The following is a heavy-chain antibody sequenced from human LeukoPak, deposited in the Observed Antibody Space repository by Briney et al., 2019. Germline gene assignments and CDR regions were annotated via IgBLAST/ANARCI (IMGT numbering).Heavy chain of an antibody. CDR3: ARERRFGRANYFDY. Sequence: ASVKVSCKASGYTFTNYAISWVRQAPGQGLEWMGWISAYNGNTNYAQKLQGRVTMTTDTSTSTAYMELRSLRSDDTAVYYCARERRFGRANYFDYWGQGTLVTVSS. CDR2: ISAYNGNT. J-gene: IGHJ4*02. CDR1: GYTFTNYA. V-gene: IGHV1-18*01. D-gene: IGHD3-10*01.